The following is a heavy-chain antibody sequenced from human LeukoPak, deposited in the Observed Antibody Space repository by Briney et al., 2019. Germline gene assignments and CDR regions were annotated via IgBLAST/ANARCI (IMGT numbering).Heavy chain of an antibody. Sequence: PGGSLRLSCAASGFTFSSYTMNWVRQAPGKGLEWVSSISSSSSYIYYADSLKGRFTISRDNAKNSLYLQMNSLRAEDTAEYYCARELGAFDIWGQGTMVTVSS. D-gene: IGHD7-27*01. V-gene: IGHV3-21*01. CDR3: ARELGAFDI. CDR2: ISSSSSYI. J-gene: IGHJ3*02. CDR1: GFTFSSYT.